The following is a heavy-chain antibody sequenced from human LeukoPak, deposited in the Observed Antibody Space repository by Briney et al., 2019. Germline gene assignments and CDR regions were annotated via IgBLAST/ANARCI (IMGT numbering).Heavy chain of an antibody. CDR3: ARTPSGYSGSWYYFDY. V-gene: IGHV2-70*11. CDR1: GFSLSTSGMC. J-gene: IGHJ4*02. Sequence: SGPTLVNPTQTLTLTCTFSGFSLSTSGMCVSWIRQPPGKALEWLARIDWDDDKYYSTSLKTRLTISKDTSKSQVVLTMTNMDPVDTATYYCARTPSGYSGSWYYFDYWGQGTLVTVSS. CDR2: IDWDDDK. D-gene: IGHD6-13*01.